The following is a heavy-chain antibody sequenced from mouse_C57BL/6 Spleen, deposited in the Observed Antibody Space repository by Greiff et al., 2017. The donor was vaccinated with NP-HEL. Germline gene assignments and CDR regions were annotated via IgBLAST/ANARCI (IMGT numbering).Heavy chain of an antibody. CDR3: ARRGPDPYAMDD. CDR2: IDPSDSET. CDR1: GYTFTSYW. Sequence: QVQLQQPGAELVRPGSSVKLSCKASGYTFTSYWMHWVKQRPIQGLEWIGNIDPSDSETHYNQKFKDKATLTVDKSSSTAYMQLSSLTSEDSAVYYCARRGPDPYAMDDWGQGTSVTVSS. J-gene: IGHJ4*01. D-gene: IGHD3-3*01. V-gene: IGHV1-52*01.